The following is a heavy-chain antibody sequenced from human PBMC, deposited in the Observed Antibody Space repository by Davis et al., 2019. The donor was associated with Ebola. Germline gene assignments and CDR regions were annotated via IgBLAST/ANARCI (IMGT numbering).Heavy chain of an antibody. CDR1: GGSISSGGYY. CDR2: IYYSGST. CDR3: ARHHNWNRVRAFDN. V-gene: IGHV4-61*08. D-gene: IGHD1-20*01. Sequence: SETLSLTCTVSGGSISSGGYYWSWIRQHPGKGLEWIGYIYYSGSTNYNPSLKSRVTISVDTSKNQFSLKLSSVTAADTAVYYCARHHNWNRVRAFDNWGQGTMVTVSS. J-gene: IGHJ3*02.